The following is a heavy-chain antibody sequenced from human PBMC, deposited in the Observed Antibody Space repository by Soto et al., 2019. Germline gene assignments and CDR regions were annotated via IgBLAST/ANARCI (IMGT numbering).Heavy chain of an antibody. J-gene: IGHJ4*02. D-gene: IGHD1-26*01. CDR1: GGSISSSNSY. CDR3: ARQEYYSWSCDYFDH. V-gene: IGHV4-39*01. CDR2: IYHVGNT. Sequence: YETLSLTCTVSGGSISSSNSYWGWIRQPPGKGLEWIGSIYHVGNTYHNTSLESRVTMSVDTSRNQFSLRLSSVTAADTAAYYCARQEYYSWSCDYFDHWGQGTPVTVSS.